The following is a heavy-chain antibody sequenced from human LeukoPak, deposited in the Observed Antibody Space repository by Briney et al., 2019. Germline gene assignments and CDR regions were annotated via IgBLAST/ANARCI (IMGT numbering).Heavy chain of an antibody. D-gene: IGHD2-2*02. V-gene: IGHV3-33*01. CDR1: GFTFSSYG. Sequence: GGSLRLSCAASGFTFSSYGMHWVRQAPGKGLEWVAVIWYDGSNKYYTDSVKGRFTISRDNSKNTLYLQMNSLRAEDTAVYYCARDRGVVVPAAIGYWGQGTLVTVSS. CDR3: ARDRGVVVPAAIGY. CDR2: IWYDGSNK. J-gene: IGHJ4*02.